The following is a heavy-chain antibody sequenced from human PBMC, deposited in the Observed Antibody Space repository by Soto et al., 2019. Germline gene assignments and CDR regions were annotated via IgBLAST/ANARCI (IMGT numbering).Heavy chain of an antibody. J-gene: IGHJ4*02. CDR1: GFTFSSYW. Sequence: GGSLRLSCAASGFTFSSYWMSWVRQAPGKGLEWVANIKQDGSEKYYVDSVKGRFTISRDNAKNSLYLQMNSLRAEDTAVYYCARAWTMVSYLPGYWGQGTLVTVSS. V-gene: IGHV3-7*05. CDR3: ARAWTMVSYLPGY. D-gene: IGHD3-10*01. CDR2: IKQDGSEK.